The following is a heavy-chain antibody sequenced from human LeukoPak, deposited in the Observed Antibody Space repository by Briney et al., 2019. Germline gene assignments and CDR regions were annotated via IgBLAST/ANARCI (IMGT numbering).Heavy chain of an antibody. CDR1: GGSFSGYY. CDR2: INHSGST. V-gene: IGHV4-34*01. J-gene: IGHJ3*02. CDR3: ATPGRRSSSTRGVFDI. D-gene: IGHD2-2*01. Sequence: SETLSLTCAVYGGSFSGYYWSWIRQPPGKGLEWIGEINHSGSTNYNPSLKSRVTISVDTSKNQFSLKLSSVTAADTAVYYCATPGRRSSSTRGVFDIWGRGTLVTVSS.